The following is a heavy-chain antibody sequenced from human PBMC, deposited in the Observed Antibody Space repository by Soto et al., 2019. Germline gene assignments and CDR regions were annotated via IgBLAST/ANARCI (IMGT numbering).Heavy chain of an antibody. D-gene: IGHD3-3*01. Sequence: PSETLCLTCAVSGGSISSTNWWSWVRQPPGKGLEWIGDIFHSGSTNYNPSLKSRVTISLDKSKNQFSLKLSSVTAADTAVYYRARVKNWSGYYFHGMDVWGQGTTVTVSS. V-gene: IGHV4-4*02. CDR1: GGSISSTNW. J-gene: IGHJ6*02. CDR2: IFHSGST. CDR3: ARVKNWSGYYFHGMDV.